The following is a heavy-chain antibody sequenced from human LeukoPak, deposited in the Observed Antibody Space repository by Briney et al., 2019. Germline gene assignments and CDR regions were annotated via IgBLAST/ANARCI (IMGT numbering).Heavy chain of an antibody. Sequence: EASVKVSCKASGYTFTSYDINWVRQATGQGLEWMGWMNPNSGNTGYAQKFQGRVTMTRNTSISTAYMELSSLRSEDTAVYYCARGQGYFDWLSFYYYYGMDVWGPGTTVTVSS. D-gene: IGHD3-9*01. V-gene: IGHV1-8*01. CDR3: ARGQGYFDWLSFYYYYGMDV. J-gene: IGHJ6*02. CDR1: GYTFTSYD. CDR2: MNPNSGNT.